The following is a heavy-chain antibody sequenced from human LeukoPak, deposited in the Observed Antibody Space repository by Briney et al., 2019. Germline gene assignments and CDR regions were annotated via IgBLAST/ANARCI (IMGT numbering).Heavy chain of an antibody. D-gene: IGHD3-10*01. CDR1: GFTFSSSD. Sequence: GGSLRLSCAASGFTFSSSDMHWVRQATGKGLEWVSAIGPTGDTYYPGSVRGRFTISRENARNSLYLQMNSLRAGDTAVYYCARAVPMARGVNYYDYWGQGTLVTVSS. CDR3: ARAVPMARGVNYYDY. V-gene: IGHV3-13*01. J-gene: IGHJ4*02. CDR2: IGPTGDT.